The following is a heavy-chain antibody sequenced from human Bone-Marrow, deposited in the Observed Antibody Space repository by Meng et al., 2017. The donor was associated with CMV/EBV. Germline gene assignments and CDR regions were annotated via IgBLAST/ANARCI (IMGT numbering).Heavy chain of an antibody. J-gene: IGHJ4*02. Sequence: GGSLRLSCEGSGYSFTSYWIGWVRQMPGKGLEWMGIIYPGDSDTRYSPSFQGQVTISADKSISTAYLQWSSLKASDTAMYYCARRYCSSTSCWIFDYWGQGTLVTVSS. D-gene: IGHD2-2*01. CDR2: IYPGDSDT. CDR3: ARRYCSSTSCWIFDY. V-gene: IGHV5-51*01. CDR1: GYSFTSYW.